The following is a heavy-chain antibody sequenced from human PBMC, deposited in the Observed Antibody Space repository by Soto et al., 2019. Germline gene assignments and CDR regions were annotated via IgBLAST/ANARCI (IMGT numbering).Heavy chain of an antibody. Sequence: VKVSCKASGGTFSSYAISWVRQAPGQGLEWMGGIIPIFGTANYAQKFQGRVTITADESTSTAYMELSSLRSEDTAVYYCARDTLNYYDSSGYWGAFDIWGHGTLVTVSS. CDR3: ARDTLNYYDSSGYWGAFDI. J-gene: IGHJ3*02. D-gene: IGHD3-22*01. CDR1: GGTFSSYA. V-gene: IGHV1-69*01. CDR2: IIPIFGTA.